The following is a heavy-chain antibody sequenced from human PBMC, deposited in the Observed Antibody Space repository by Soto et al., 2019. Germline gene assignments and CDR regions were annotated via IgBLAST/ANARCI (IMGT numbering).Heavy chain of an antibody. J-gene: IGHJ5*02. CDR1: GFTVSSNY. D-gene: IGHD3-22*01. V-gene: IGHV3-66*01. CDR2: IYSGGST. Sequence: EVQLVESGGGLVQPGGSLRLSCAASGFTVSSNYMSWVRQAPGKGLEWVSVIYSGGSTYYADSVKGRFTISRDNSKNTLYLQMNSLRAEDTAVYYCARLSDSSDGAWFDPWGQGTLVTVSS. CDR3: ARLSDSSDGAWFDP.